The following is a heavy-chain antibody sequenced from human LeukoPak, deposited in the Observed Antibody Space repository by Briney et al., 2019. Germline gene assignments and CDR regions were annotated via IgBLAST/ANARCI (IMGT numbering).Heavy chain of an antibody. J-gene: IGHJ4*02. CDR2: INWRGGGT. D-gene: IGHD3-10*01. CDR1: GFTLDDYG. CDR3: ARYYYGSGSFVMDY. V-gene: IGHV3-20*01. Sequence: GGSLRHSCAASGFTLDDYGMIWVRQAPGKGLEWVSGINWRGGGTTYADSVKGRFTISRDNTTNSLYLQMNRLPDKHTVLYDRARYYYGSGSFVMDYWGQGNLVTVSS.